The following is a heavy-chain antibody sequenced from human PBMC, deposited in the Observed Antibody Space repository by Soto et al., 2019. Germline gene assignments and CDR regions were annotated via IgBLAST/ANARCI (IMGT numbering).Heavy chain of an antibody. D-gene: IGHD2-21*02. CDR2: IITSFGTT. J-gene: IGHJ2*01. V-gene: IGHV1-69*06. Sequence: QVQLVQSGAEVKKPGSSVKVSCKASGGTINSYAVSWLRQAPGQGLEWMGGIITSFGTTNYAQKFQGRLTITADKSTNTASMELSSLRSDDTAVYYCARSLVVTAKVGYFDLWGRGTLVTVSS. CDR1: GGTINSYA. CDR3: ARSLVVTAKVGYFDL.